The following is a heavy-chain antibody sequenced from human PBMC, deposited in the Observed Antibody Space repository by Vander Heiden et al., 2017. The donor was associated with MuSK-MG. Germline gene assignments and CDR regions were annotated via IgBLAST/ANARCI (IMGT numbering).Heavy chain of an antibody. D-gene: IGHD4-17*01. CDR2: IKSDGRRT. Sequence: EVYLVESGGALVQPGGSLRLSCAASGFTFSSHWMHWVRQAPGKWLFWGSCIKSDGRRTKYADSVKGRFTISRDNAKNTLYLQLNSLRAEDTAVYYCVIDGHGLSTPIWGQGTQVNLSS. CDR3: VIDGHGLSTPI. V-gene: IGHV3-74*03. CDR1: GFTFSSHW. J-gene: IGHJ4*02.